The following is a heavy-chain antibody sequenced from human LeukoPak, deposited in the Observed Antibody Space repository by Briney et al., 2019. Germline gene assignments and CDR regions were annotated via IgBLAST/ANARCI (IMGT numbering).Heavy chain of an antibody. D-gene: IGHD5-18*01. J-gene: IGHJ4*02. V-gene: IGHV7-4-1*02. Sequence: GASVKVSCKASGYTFTSYAMNWVRQAPGQGLEWMGWINTNTGNPTYAQGFTGRFVFSLDTSVSTAYLQISSLKAEDTAVYYCARSFTQTWIQLWPYFDYWGQGTLVTVSS. CDR3: ARSFTQTWIQLWPYFDY. CDR1: GYTFTSYA. CDR2: INTNTGNP.